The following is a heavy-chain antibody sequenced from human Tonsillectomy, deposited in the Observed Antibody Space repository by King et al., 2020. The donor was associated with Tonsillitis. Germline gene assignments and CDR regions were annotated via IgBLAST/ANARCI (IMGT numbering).Heavy chain of an antibody. CDR2: ISSSGTTI. D-gene: IGHD4-11*01. Sequence: VQLVESGGGLVKPGGSLRLSCAASGFTFSNYYMSWIRQAPGKGLEWVSYISSSGTTIYYADSVKGRFTISRDNAKNSLYLQVNSLRAGDTAVYYCARLTTVTTWGDYWGQGTLVTVSS. J-gene: IGHJ4*02. CDR3: ARLTTVTTWGDY. CDR1: GFTFSNYY. V-gene: IGHV3-11*01.